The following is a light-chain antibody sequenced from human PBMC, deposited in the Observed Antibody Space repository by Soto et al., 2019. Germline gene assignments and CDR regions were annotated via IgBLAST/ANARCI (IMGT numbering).Light chain of an antibody. CDR3: SSYTSSSTPV. CDR1: SSDVGGYNY. CDR2: EVS. J-gene: IGLJ1*01. V-gene: IGLV2-14*01. Sequence: QSVLTQPASASRSPGQSITISCTGTSSDVGGYNYVSRYQQHPGKAPKLMIYEVSNRPSGVSNRFSGSKSGNTASLTISGLQAEDEADYYCSSYTSSSTPVFGTGTKVTVL.